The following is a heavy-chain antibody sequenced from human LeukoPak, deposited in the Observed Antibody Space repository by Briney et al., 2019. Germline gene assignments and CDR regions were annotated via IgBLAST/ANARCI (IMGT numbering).Heavy chain of an antibody. V-gene: IGHV3-7*01. CDR3: ASSRGEGAFDI. Sequence: PGGSLRLSCAASGFKFRNYWMSWVRQAPGKGLEWVANINEAGSEKYYADSVKGRFTISRDNSKNTLYLQMNSLRAEDTAVYYCASSRGEGAFDIWGQGTMVTVSS. CDR2: INEAGSEK. D-gene: IGHD3-16*01. CDR1: GFKFRNYW. J-gene: IGHJ3*02.